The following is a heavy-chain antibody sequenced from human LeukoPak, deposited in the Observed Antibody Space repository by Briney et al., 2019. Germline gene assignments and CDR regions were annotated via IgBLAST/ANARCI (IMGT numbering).Heavy chain of an antibody. CDR2: VNPNSGDT. Sequence: ASVKVSCKASGYTFTDPYIHWVRQAPGQGFEWMGWVNPNSGDTNYVQKFQGRVTMTRDTSISTAYMELSRLRFDDTAIYYCARAYNWGYDNWGQGTLVTVSS. CDR1: GYTFTDPY. V-gene: IGHV1-2*02. J-gene: IGHJ4*02. CDR3: ARAYNWGYDN. D-gene: IGHD1-1*01.